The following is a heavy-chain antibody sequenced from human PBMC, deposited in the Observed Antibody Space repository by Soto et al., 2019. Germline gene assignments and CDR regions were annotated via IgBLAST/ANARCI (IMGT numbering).Heavy chain of an antibody. J-gene: IGHJ4*02. CDR1: GFTFSSYG. V-gene: IGHV3-33*01. D-gene: IGHD6-13*01. Sequence: QVQLVESGGGVVQPGRSLRLSCAASGFTFSSYGMHWVRQAPGKGLEWVALIWADGSNKYYADSVKGRFTISRDNSKNTLYLQMNSLRAEDTAEYYCYVGSRWTLPQNDYWGQGTLVTVSS. CDR3: YVGSRWTLPQNDY. CDR2: IWADGSNK.